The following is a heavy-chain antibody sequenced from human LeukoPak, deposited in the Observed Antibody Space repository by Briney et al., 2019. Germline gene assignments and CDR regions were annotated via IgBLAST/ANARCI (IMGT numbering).Heavy chain of an antibody. D-gene: IGHD5-18*01. J-gene: IGHJ4*02. V-gene: IGHV4-59*08. CDR2: IHYSGST. Sequence: PSEALSLTCTVSGGSISSYYWSWIRQPPGKGLEWIGYIHYSGSTNYNPSLKSRVTISVDTSKNQFSLKLSSVTAADTAVYYCARHPGGYSYGFLDYWGQGTLVTVSS. CDR1: GGSISSYY. CDR3: ARHPGGYSYGFLDY.